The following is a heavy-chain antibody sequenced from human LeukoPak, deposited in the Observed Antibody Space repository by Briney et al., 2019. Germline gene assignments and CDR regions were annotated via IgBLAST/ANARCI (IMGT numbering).Heavy chain of an antibody. Sequence: GGSLRLSCVASGFTFNSYAMYWVRQAPGKGLEWISGIFGSGGSAHYADAVKGRFTISRDNSKSTLYLQMNSLRAEDTAVYYCAKDAIYGDGYWEFDYWGQGTLVTVSS. J-gene: IGHJ4*02. CDR3: AKDAIYGDGYWEFDY. CDR1: GFTFNSYA. D-gene: IGHD5-24*01. V-gene: IGHV3-23*01. CDR2: IFGSGGSA.